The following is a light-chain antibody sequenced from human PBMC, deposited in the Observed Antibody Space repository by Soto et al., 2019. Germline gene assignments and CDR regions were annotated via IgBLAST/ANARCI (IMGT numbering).Light chain of an antibody. J-gene: IGKJ4*01. CDR3: QQRSNWPST. CDR1: QSVSTY. CDR2: DAS. V-gene: IGKV3-11*01. Sequence: EIVLTQSPATLSSSPGERATLSCRASQSVSTYLAWYQQKPGQAPRLLIYDASSRAAGIPARFSGSGSGTDFTLTITSLEPEDFAVYYCQQRSNWPSTFGGGTKVEI.